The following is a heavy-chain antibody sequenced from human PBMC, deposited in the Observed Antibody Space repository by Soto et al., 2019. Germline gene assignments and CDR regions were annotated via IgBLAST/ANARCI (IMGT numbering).Heavy chain of an antibody. CDR2: IFPDGGT. D-gene: IGHD3-16*01. CDR1: GFIVSSNN. Sequence: DVQLVETGGGLIQPGGSLRLSCAASGFIVSSNNMNWVRQAPGKGLEWVSVIFPDGGTYYADSVKDRFTISRDSSNNMLFLQMISLRAEDTAVYYCARYSGGGYWGQGTQVTVSS. CDR3: ARYSGGGY. V-gene: IGHV3-53*02. J-gene: IGHJ4*02.